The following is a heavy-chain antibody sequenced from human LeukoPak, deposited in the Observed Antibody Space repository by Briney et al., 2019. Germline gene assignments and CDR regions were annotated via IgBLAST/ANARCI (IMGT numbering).Heavy chain of an antibody. V-gene: IGHV3-20*04. D-gene: IGHD3-3*01. J-gene: IGHJ4*02. CDR1: GFTFDDYG. Sequence: GSLRLSCAASGFTFDDYGMSWVRQAPGKGLEWVSGINWNGGSTGYADSVKGRFTISRDNAKNSLYLQMNSLRAEDTALYYCARVKNYDFWSGPVYYFDYWGQGTLVTVSS. CDR2: INWNGGST. CDR3: ARVKNYDFWSGPVYYFDY.